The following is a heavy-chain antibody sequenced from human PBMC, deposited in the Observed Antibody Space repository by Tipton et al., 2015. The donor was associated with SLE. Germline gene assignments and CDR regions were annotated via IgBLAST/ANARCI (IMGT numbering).Heavy chain of an antibody. Sequence: TLSLTCDVSGSSIDNSHYWGWIRQPPGKGLEWIGSIYQSGSTYHNPSLKGRGTILIGTSKNQFSLKLSSVTAADTAVYYCARSNFGGRHDAFDVWGRGTMVTVS. CDR3: ARSNFGGRHDAFDV. J-gene: IGHJ3*01. D-gene: IGHD4-23*01. CDR2: IYQSGST. V-gene: IGHV4-38-2*01. CDR1: GSSIDNSHY.